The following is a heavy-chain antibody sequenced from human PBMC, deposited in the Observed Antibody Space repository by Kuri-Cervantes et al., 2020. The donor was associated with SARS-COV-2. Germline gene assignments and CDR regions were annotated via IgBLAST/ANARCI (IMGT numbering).Heavy chain of an antibody. V-gene: IGHV3-48*03. J-gene: IGHJ4*02. CDR2: ISSSGSTI. CDR3: ARRNDFWSGAYFDY. D-gene: IGHD3-3*01. CDR1: GFTFSSYA. Sequence: GGSLRLPCAASGFTFSSYAMSWVRQAPGKGLEWVSYISSSGSTIYYADSVKGRFTISRDNAKSSLYLQMNSPRAEDTAVYYCARRNDFWSGAYFDYWGQGTLVTVSS.